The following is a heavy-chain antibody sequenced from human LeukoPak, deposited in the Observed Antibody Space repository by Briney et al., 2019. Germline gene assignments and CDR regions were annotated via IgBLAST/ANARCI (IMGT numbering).Heavy chain of an antibody. D-gene: IGHD6-19*01. Sequence: PGGSLRLSCAASGFTFSSYAMHWVRQAPGKGLEWVAVISYDGSNKYYADSVKGRFTISRDNSKNTLYLQMNSLRAEDTAVYYCAKLAVAGTDLFDYWGQGTLVTVSS. J-gene: IGHJ4*02. V-gene: IGHV3-30-3*02. CDR2: ISYDGSNK. CDR3: AKLAVAGTDLFDY. CDR1: GFTFSSYA.